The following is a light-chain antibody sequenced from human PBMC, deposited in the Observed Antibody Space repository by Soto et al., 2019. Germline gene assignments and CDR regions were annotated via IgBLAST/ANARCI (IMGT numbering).Light chain of an antibody. CDR1: RSISSW. CDR2: KAS. Sequence: DIQMTQSPSTLSASVGDRVTITCRSRRSISSWLAWYQQKPGKAPKLLIYKASSLESGVPSRFSGSVSGTEFTLTISSLQPDDFATYYCQQYNSYSWTFGQGTKVDIK. J-gene: IGKJ1*01. CDR3: QQYNSYSWT. V-gene: IGKV1-5*03.